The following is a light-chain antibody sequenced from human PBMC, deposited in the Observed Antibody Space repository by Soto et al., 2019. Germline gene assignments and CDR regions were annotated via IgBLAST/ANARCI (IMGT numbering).Light chain of an antibody. Sequence: DIQMTQSPSSLSASIGDRVTITCRASQGISSYLNWYQQKPGKAPKLLMYAVSTLQSGVPSRFSGSGSGTDFTLTISSLQPEDFATYFCQQSYDTPFTFGPGTKVDIK. CDR2: AVS. J-gene: IGKJ3*01. CDR3: QQSYDTPFT. CDR1: QGISSY. V-gene: IGKV1-39*01.